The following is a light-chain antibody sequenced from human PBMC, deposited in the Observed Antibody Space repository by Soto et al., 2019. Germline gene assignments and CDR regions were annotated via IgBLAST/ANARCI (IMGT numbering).Light chain of an antibody. Sequence: AIQLTQSPSSLSASVGDGSTITCRASQGIETDLGWYQQKPGKAPKLLIYDASSLQSGVPSRFSGSGSGTDFTLTISSLQPEDFATYYCLRDYHGWTFGQGTKVEIK. CDR1: QGIETD. J-gene: IGKJ1*01. V-gene: IGKV1-6*01. CDR3: LRDYHGWT. CDR2: DAS.